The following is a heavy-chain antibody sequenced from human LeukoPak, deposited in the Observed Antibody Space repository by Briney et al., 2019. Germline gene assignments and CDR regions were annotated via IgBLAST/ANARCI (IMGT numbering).Heavy chain of an antibody. CDR3: ARDPFGVADEVEAFDI. Sequence: ASVKVSCKASGYTFTGYYMHWVRQAPGQGLEWMGWINPNSSGTNYAQKFQGRVTMTRDTSISTAYMELSRLRSDDTAVYYCARDPFGVADEVEAFDIWGQGTMVTVSS. CDR2: INPNSSGT. J-gene: IGHJ3*02. D-gene: IGHD3-3*01. CDR1: GYTFTGYY. V-gene: IGHV1-2*02.